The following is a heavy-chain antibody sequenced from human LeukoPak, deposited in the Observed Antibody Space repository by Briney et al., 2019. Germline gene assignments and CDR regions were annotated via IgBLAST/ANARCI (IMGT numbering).Heavy chain of an antibody. D-gene: IGHD2-15*01. Sequence: SSETLSLTCSVSDGSISSSSSYWGWIRQPPGKGLEWIGSIYYSGATYFSPSLKSRLTISIDTSKNQFSLKLCSVTAADTAMYYCARHAGCSGGNCYYNWFDPWGQGTLVTVSS. CDR1: DGSISSSSSY. CDR2: IYYSGAT. CDR3: ARHAGCSGGNCYYNWFDP. J-gene: IGHJ5*02. V-gene: IGHV4-39*01.